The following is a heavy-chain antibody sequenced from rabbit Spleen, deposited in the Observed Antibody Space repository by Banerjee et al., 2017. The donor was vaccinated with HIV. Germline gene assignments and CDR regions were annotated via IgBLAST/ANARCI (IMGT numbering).Heavy chain of an antibody. D-gene: IGHD3-3*01. V-gene: IGHV1S45*01. J-gene: IGHJ4*01. Sequence: QEQVEESGGGLVKPEESLKLSCTASGFSFSNKAVMCWVRQAPGKGLEWIACIDVVTGKAVNADWAKGRFTFSKTSSTTVTLQMTSLTAADTATFFCARDLVGVIVRKFAWWGPGTLVTVS. CDR2: IDVVTGKA. CDR1: GFSFSNKAV. CDR3: ARDLVGVIVRKFAW.